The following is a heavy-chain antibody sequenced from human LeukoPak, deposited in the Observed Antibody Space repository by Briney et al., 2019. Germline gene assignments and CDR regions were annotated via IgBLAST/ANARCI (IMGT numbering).Heavy chain of an antibody. D-gene: IGHD2/OR15-2a*01. CDR3: AKDLEYYFDY. J-gene: IGHJ4*02. Sequence: PGGSLRLSCAASGFTFSSYGMHWVRQAPGKGLEWVAVISYDGSNKYYADSAKGRFTISRDNSKNTLYLQMNSLRAEDTAVYYCAKDLEYYFDYWGQGTLVTVSS. CDR2: ISYDGSNK. V-gene: IGHV3-30*18. CDR1: GFTFSSYG.